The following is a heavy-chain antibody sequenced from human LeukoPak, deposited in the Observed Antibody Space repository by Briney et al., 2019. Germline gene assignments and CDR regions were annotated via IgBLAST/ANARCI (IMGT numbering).Heavy chain of an antibody. D-gene: IGHD6-13*01. J-gene: IGHJ6*03. V-gene: IGHV4-4*02. CDR2: IYHSGST. CDR1: GGSISSSNW. CDR3: ARDNKYSSSRYVYLYYMDV. Sequence: KPSETLSLTCAVSGGSISSSNWWSWVRQPPGKGLEWIGEIYHSGSTNYNPSLKSRVTVSVDKSKNQFSLKLSSVTAADTAVYYCARDNKYSSSRYVYLYYMDVWGKGTTVTVSS.